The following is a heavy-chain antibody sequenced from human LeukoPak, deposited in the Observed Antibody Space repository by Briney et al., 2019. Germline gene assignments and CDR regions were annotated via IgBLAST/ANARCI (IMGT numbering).Heavy chain of an antibody. Sequence: PSETLSLTCAVYGGSFSGYYWSWIRQPPGKGLEWIGEINHSGSTNYNPSLKSRVTISVDTSKNQFSLKLNSVTAADTAVYYCARDREDIVLLPGAKRKTWYFDYWGQGTLVTVSS. CDR1: GGSFSGYY. D-gene: IGHD2-2*01. CDR3: ARDREDIVLLPGAKRKTWYFDY. CDR2: INHSGST. V-gene: IGHV4-34*01. J-gene: IGHJ4*02.